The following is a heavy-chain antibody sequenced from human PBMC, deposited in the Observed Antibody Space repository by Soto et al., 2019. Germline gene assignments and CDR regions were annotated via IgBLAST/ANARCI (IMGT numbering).Heavy chain of an antibody. J-gene: IGHJ6*02. Sequence: ASVKVSCKASGYTFTSYYMHWVRQAPGQGLEWMGIINPSGGSTSYAQKFQGRVTMTRDTSTSTVYMELSSLRSEDTAVHYCARAQDTAMVLSFGYYGMDVWGQGTTVTVSS. CDR2: INPSGGST. CDR1: GYTFTSYY. V-gene: IGHV1-46*01. CDR3: ARAQDTAMVLSFGYYGMDV. D-gene: IGHD5-18*01.